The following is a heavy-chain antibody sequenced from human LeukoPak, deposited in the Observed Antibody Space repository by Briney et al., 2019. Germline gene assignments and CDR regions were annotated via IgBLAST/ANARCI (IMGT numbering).Heavy chain of an antibody. J-gene: IGHJ6*02. Sequence: GGSLRLSCTASGFTFGDYAMSWCRQAPGKGLEWVGFIRNRAYGGTTEYAASVKDRFTISRDHSESIAYLQMNSLKSEDTAMYYCTRYTYGRYYGMDVWGQGTTVTVSS. D-gene: IGHD3-16*01. CDR2: IRNRAYGGTT. V-gene: IGHV3-49*03. CDR1: GFTFGDYA. CDR3: TRYTYGRYYGMDV.